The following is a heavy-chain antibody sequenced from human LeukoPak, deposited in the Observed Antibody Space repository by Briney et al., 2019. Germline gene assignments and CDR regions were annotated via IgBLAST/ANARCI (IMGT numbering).Heavy chain of an antibody. D-gene: IGHD6-13*01. CDR3: ARGPPPPYSSSWFGYYYYGMDV. J-gene: IGHJ6*02. V-gene: IGHV1-2*02. Sequence: ASVKVSCKASGYTFTGYYMHWVRQAPGQGLEWMGWISPNSGGTNYAQKFQGRVTMTRDTSISTAYMELSRLRSDDTAVYYCARGPPPPYSSSWFGYYYYGMDVWGQGTTVTVSS. CDR2: ISPNSGGT. CDR1: GYTFTGYY.